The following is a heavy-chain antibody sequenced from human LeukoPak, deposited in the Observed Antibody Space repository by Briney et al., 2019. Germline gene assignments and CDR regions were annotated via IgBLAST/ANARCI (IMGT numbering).Heavy chain of an antibody. V-gene: IGHV1-2*02. D-gene: IGHD5-12*01. CDR2: INPNSGAT. CDR3: SRGSALNRAYSGYDPPFHY. J-gene: IGHJ4*02. CDR1: GYTFSDYY. Sequence: GASVKVSFKASGYTFSDYYMHWVRQAPGQGLEWMGWINPNSGATGYAQKFQGRVTMTRDTSISTADMELNSLRSDDTAMYYCSRGSALNRAYSGYDPPFHYWGQGTLVAVSS.